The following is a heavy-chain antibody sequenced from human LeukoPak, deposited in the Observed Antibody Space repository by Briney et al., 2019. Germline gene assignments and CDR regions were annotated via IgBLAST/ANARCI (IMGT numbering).Heavy chain of an antibody. CDR1: GGTFSSYT. CDR2: IIPILGIA. V-gene: IGHV1-69*02. J-gene: IGHJ4*02. Sequence: SVKVSCKASGGTFSSYTISWVRQAPGQGLEWMGRIIPILGIANYAQKFQGRVTITADKSTSTAYIELSSLRSEDTAVYYCARGRGRITIFGVVTKDYFDYWGQGTLVTVSS. CDR3: ARGRGRITIFGVVTKDYFDY. D-gene: IGHD3-3*01.